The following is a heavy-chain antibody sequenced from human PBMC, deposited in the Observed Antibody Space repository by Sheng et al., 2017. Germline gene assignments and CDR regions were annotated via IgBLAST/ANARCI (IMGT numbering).Heavy chain of an antibody. CDR1: GGSFSGYY. V-gene: IGHV4-34*01. J-gene: IGHJ5*02. D-gene: IGHD6-6*01. CDR3: ARGAGGAARPEGYNWFDP. CDR2: INHSGST. Sequence: QVQLQQWGAGLLKPSETLSLTCAVYGGSFSGYYWSWIRQPPGKGLEWIGEINHSGSTNYNPSLKSRVTISVDTSKNQFSLKLSSVTAADTAVYYCARGAGGAARPEGYNWFDPWGQGTLVTVSS.